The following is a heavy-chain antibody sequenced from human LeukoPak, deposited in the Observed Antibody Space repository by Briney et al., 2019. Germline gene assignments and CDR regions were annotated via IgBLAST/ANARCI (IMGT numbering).Heavy chain of an antibody. CDR2: IKGNNDGGTT. V-gene: IGHV3-15*01. CDR3: ARDLVY. D-gene: IGHD6-6*01. J-gene: IGHJ4*02. Sequence: KSGGSLRLSCVASGFTLNNAWISWVRQAPGKGLEWVGHIKGNNDGGTTDHAPPVKGRFTISRDNAKNSLYLQMNSLRAEDTAVYYCARDLVYWGQGTLVTVSS. CDR1: GFTLNNAW.